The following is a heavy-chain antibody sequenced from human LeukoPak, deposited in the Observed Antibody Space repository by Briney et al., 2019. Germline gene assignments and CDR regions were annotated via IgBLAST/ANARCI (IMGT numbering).Heavy chain of an antibody. CDR1: GFTFTSSA. J-gene: IGHJ4*02. Sequence: SVNVSCKASGFTFTSSAVQWVRQARGQRLEWIGWIVVGSGNTNYAQKFQERVTITRDMSTSTAYMELSTLRSEDTAVYYCAAGMVLLGSRSPYFDYWGQGTLVTVSS. V-gene: IGHV1-58*01. CDR2: IVVGSGNT. CDR3: AAGMVLLGSRSPYFDY. D-gene: IGHD2-15*01.